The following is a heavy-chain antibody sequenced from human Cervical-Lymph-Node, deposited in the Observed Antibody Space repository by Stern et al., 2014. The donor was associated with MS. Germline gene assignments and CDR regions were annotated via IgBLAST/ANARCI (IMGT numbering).Heavy chain of an antibody. D-gene: IGHD2-2*01. J-gene: IGHJ6*02. CDR2: IYGTGSS. V-gene: IGHV4-31*03. CDR1: GASISSAAYY. CDR3: ARDRKGVVMPGAHNGSAVHQYGMDV. Sequence: QVQLQESGPGLVQPSQTLCLSCPVSGASISSAAYYWTWDRHRPGRGLEWIGYIYGTGSSFFYPTLKSRVTMSIDTSKHQFSLNLSSVTAADSAVYYCARDRKGVVMPGAHNGSAVHQYGMDVWGQGTTVTVSS.